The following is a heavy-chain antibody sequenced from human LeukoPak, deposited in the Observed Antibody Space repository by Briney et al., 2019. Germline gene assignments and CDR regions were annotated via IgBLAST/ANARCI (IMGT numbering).Heavy chain of an antibody. V-gene: IGHV3-48*04. J-gene: IGHJ4*02. D-gene: IGHD2-15*01. CDR3: ACIDPPWD. Sequence: GRSLRLSCAASGFTFSSYAIHWVRQAPGKGLEWVSYISSSSTIYYADSVKGRFTISRDNAKNSLYLQMNSLRAEDTAVYYCACIDPPWDWGQGTLVTVSS. CDR1: GFTFSSYA. CDR2: ISSSSTI.